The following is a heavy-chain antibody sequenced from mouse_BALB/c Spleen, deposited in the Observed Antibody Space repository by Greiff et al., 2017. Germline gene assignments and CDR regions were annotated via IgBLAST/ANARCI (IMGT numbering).Heavy chain of an antibody. CDR1: GYTFTGYY. Sequence: QVQLQQSGAELARPGASVKLSCKASGYTFTGYYINWVKQRTGQGLEWIGEIYPGSGNTYYNEKFKGKATLTADKSSSTAYMQLSSLTSEDSAVYFCARRGSYSMDYWGQGTSVTVSS. J-gene: IGHJ4*01. CDR3: ARRGSYSMDY. CDR2: IYPGSGNT. V-gene: IGHV1-77*01. D-gene: IGHD3-1*01.